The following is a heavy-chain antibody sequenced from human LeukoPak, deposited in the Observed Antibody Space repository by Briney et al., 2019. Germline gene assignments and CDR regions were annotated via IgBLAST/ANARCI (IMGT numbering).Heavy chain of an antibody. CDR3: ARGSERFLEWSPFDY. D-gene: IGHD3-3*01. CDR1: GFSLSRYW. J-gene: IGHJ4*02. V-gene: IGHV3-30*03. CDR2: ISYDGSNK. Sequence: PGGPLRLSCAASGFSLSRYWMSWVRQAPGKGLEWVAVISYDGSNKYYADSVKGRFTISRDNSKNTLYLQMNSLRAEDTAVYYCARGSERFLEWSPFDYWGQGTLVTVSS.